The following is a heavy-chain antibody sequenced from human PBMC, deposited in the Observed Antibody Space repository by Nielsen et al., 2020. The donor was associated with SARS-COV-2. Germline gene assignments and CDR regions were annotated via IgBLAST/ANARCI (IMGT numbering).Heavy chain of an antibody. CDR2: IYYSGTT. CDR3: ARATMTDADAFDI. CDR1: GGSINSGVYY. J-gene: IGHJ3*02. D-gene: IGHD4-17*01. Sequence: SETLSLTCTVSGGSINSGVYYWNWVRQPPGKGLEGIGYIYYSGTTYYNPSHESRATISVATSKSQFSLKLRSVTAADTAVYYCARATMTDADAFDIWGQGAMVSVSS. V-gene: IGHV4-30-4*01.